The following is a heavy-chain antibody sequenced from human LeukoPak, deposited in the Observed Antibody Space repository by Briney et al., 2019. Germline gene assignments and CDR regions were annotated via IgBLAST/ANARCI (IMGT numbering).Heavy chain of an antibody. Sequence: PSETLSLTCTVSDDSINNNYWSWIRQPPGKELECIGYIHYSGSTNYNPSLKSRVTMTLDASKNQFYLKLTSVTAADTAVYFCARDDYGVFDAFDVWGQGTVVTVSS. D-gene: IGHD3-16*01. CDR2: IHYSGST. V-gene: IGHV4-59*08. CDR3: ARDDYGVFDAFDV. J-gene: IGHJ3*01. CDR1: DDSINNNY.